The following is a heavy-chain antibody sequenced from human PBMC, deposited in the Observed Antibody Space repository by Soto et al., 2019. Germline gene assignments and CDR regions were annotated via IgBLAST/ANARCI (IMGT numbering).Heavy chain of an antibody. Sequence: EMQLVESGGGLVQPGGSLRLSCAASGLIFSDYHMDWVRQAPGKGLEWVGRIRRKANSYTTEYAASVKGRFTISRDDSKNALYLQTNGLTSEDTAVYYCAMLGGWSGGSSGMDVWGQGTTVTVSS. CDR1: GLIFSDYH. D-gene: IGHD6-19*01. V-gene: IGHV3-72*01. J-gene: IGHJ6*02. CDR3: AMLGGWSGGSSGMDV. CDR2: IRRKANSYTT.